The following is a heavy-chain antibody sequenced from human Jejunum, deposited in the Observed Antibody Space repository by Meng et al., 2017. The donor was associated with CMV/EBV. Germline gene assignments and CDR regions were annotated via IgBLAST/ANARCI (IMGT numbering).Heavy chain of an antibody. J-gene: IGHJ4*02. CDR2: ITGSGGNT. Sequence: SLRLSCSASGFTFSSHSMSWVRQAPGKGLKWFASITGSGGNTYYADSVKGRFTISRDNSKNTLYLQMNSLRADDTAVYYCARSSDSWGQGTLVTVSS. CDR3: ARSSDS. V-gene: IGHV3-23*01. CDR1: GFTFSSHS. D-gene: IGHD3-16*02.